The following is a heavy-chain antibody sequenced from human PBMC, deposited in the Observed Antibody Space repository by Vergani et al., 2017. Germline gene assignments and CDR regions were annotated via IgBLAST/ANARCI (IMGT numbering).Heavy chain of an antibody. CDR3: AHRREPAIAVAVEPLFDY. J-gene: IGHJ4*02. D-gene: IGHD6-19*01. CDR2: IYWNDDK. CDR1: GFSLSTSGVG. V-gene: IGHV2-5*01. Sequence: QITLKESGPTLVKPTQTLTLTCTFSGFSLSTSGVGVGWIRQPPGKALEWLALIYWNDDKRYSPSLKSRRTITKDTSKNQVVLTMTNMDPVDTATYNCAHRREPAIAVAVEPLFDYWGQGTLVTVSS.